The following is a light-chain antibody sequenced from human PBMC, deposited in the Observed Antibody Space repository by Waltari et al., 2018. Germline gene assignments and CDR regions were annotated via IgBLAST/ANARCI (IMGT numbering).Light chain of an antibody. CDR3: SSFTSSTTGI. Sequence: SALTQPDSVSGSPGQSITIPCSGISSDSGGYEYVSWYQQHPGKAPKVIIYDVNKRPSGVSNRFSGSKSGSSASLTISGLQAEDEADYYCSSFTSSTTGIFGGGTKVTVL. CDR1: SSDSGGYEY. CDR2: DVN. V-gene: IGLV2-14*03. J-gene: IGLJ2*01.